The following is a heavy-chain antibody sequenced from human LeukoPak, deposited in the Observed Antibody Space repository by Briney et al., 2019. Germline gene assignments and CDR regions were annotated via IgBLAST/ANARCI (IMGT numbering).Heavy chain of an antibody. CDR1: GGSVSSGGYY. D-gene: IGHD3-22*01. V-gene: IGHV4-31*03. J-gene: IGHJ4*02. CDR3: AGSTYYYDSSGYY. CDR2: IYYSGST. Sequence: PSETLSLTCTVSGGSVSSGGYYWSWFRQHPGKGLEWIGYIYYSGSTYYNPSLKSRVIISVDTSKNQFSLKLSSVTAADTAVYYCAGSTYYYDSSGYYWGQGTLVTVSS.